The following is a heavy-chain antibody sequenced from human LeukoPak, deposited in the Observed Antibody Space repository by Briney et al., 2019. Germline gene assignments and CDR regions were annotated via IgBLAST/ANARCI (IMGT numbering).Heavy chain of an antibody. CDR2: IYYSGST. CDR3: ARGAKWFGELLPVDY. J-gene: IGHJ4*02. V-gene: IGHV4-39*07. Sequence: SETLSLTCTVSGGSISSSSYYWGWIRQPPGKGLEWIGSIYYSGSTYYNPSLKSRVTISVDTSKNQFSLRLSSVTAADTAVYYCARGAKWFGELLPVDYGGQGPLVTVSS. CDR1: GGSISSSSYY. D-gene: IGHD3-10*01.